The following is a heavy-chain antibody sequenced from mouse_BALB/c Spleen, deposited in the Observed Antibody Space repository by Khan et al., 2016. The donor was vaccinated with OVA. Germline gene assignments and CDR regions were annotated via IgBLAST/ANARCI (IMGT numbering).Heavy chain of an antibody. CDR2: ISYSGTT. Sequence: EVQLQESGPGLVIPSQSLSITCTVTGYSFTNDSAWYWIRPFPGNQLEWMGYISYSGTTSYNSSLKSRISSTRDTSKNQFFLQVYSVTTEDTATYYCARSIMANWGQGTTLTVSS. V-gene: IGHV3-2*02. CDR1: GYSFTNDSA. CDR3: ARSIMAN. J-gene: IGHJ2*01.